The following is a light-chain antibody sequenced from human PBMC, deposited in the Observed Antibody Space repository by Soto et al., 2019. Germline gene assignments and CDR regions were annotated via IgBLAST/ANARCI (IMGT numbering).Light chain of an antibody. Sequence: DIQMTQSPSSLSASVGDRVTITCRASQSISSYLNWYQQKPGKAPKLLIYAASSLQSGVPSRFSGSGSGTDFTLTISSLQPDDFAPYYCQQSYSTPSFGQATKLDIK. CDR2: AAS. V-gene: IGKV1-39*01. J-gene: IGKJ2*01. CDR1: QSISSY. CDR3: QQSYSTPS.